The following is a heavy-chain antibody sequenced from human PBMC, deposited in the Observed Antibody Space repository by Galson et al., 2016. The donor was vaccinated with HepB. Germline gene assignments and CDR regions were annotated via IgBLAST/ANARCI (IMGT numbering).Heavy chain of an antibody. J-gene: IGHJ5*02. CDR2: MNPNSGST. D-gene: IGHD2-15*01. Sequence: SVKVSCKASGYTFTSYDINWVRQATGQGLEWMGWMNPNSGSTGYAQKFQGRVTMTRNTSISTAYMELSSLRSEDTAVYYCARERYCSGGSCYRSGWFDPWGQGTLVAVAS. V-gene: IGHV1-8*01. CDR3: ARERYCSGGSCYRSGWFDP. CDR1: GYTFTSYD.